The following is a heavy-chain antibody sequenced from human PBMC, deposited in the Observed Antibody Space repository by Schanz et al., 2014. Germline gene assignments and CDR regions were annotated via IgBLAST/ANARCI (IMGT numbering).Heavy chain of an antibody. D-gene: IGHD4-17*01. CDR2: IKQDGSER. CDR3: ARSQSTPQAIEP. Sequence: EVQLVESGGGLVQPGGSLRLSCAASGFTFSSYWMSWVRQAPGKGLEWVANIKQDGSERYYVDSVKGRFTISRDNAKNSPYPQINSLRAEDTAVYYCARSQSTPQAIEPWGQGTLVTLSP. V-gene: IGHV3-7*01. J-gene: IGHJ5*02. CDR1: GFTFSSYW.